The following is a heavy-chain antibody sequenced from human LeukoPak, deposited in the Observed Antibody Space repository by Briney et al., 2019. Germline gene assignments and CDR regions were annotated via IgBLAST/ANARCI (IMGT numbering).Heavy chain of an antibody. CDR3: ARDLCSSTSCYERGFDY. D-gene: IGHD2-2*01. CDR2: IYYSGST. Sequence: KPSETLSLTCPVSGGSISSYYWSWIRPPPGKGLEWIGYIYYSGSTNYNPSLKSRATISVDTSKNQFSLKLSSVTAADTAVYYCARDLCSSTSCYERGFDYWGQGTLVTVSS. J-gene: IGHJ4*02. V-gene: IGHV4-59*01. CDR1: GGSISSYY.